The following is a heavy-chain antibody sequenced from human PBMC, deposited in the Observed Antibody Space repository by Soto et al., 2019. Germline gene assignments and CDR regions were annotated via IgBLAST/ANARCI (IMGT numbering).Heavy chain of an antibody. CDR2: ISYDGSNK. Sequence: GGSLRLSCAASGFTFSSYGMHWVRQAPGKGLEWVAVISYDGSNKYYADSVKGRFTISRDNSKNTLYLQMNSLRAEDTAVYYCAKEPSHIVVVTASDYFDYWGQGTLVTVSS. CDR1: GFTFSSYG. V-gene: IGHV3-30*18. CDR3: AKEPSHIVVVTASDYFDY. J-gene: IGHJ4*02. D-gene: IGHD2-21*02.